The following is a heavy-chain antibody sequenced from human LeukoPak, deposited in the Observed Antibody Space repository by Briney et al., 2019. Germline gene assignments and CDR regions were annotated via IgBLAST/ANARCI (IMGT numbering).Heavy chain of an antibody. D-gene: IGHD6-13*01. CDR1: GYTFTSYG. J-gene: IGHJ6*03. Sequence: ASVKVSCMASGYTFTSYGISWVRQAPGQGLEWMGWISAYNGNTNYAQKLQGRVTMTTDTSTSTAYMELRSLRSDDTAVYYCARVTGGGDSSSWYPTYYYYYMDVWGKGTTVTVSS. CDR3: ARVTGGGDSSSWYPTYYYYYMDV. CDR2: ISAYNGNT. V-gene: IGHV1-18*01.